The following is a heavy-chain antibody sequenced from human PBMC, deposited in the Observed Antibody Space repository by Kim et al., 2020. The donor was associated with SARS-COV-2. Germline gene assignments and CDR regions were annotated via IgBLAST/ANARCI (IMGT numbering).Heavy chain of an antibody. Sequence: GGSLRLSCAASGFSFSDHYMDWVRQAPGKGPEWVGRIRNKAKSHTTEYAASVRGRFTILRDDSKNSMYLQMDSLRTDDTAIYYCARAMTVAVDHFDYWGQGTLVTVSS. V-gene: IGHV3-72*01. CDR3: ARAMTVAVDHFDY. CDR1: GFSFSDHY. CDR2: IRNKAKSHTT. D-gene: IGHD2-15*01. J-gene: IGHJ4*02.